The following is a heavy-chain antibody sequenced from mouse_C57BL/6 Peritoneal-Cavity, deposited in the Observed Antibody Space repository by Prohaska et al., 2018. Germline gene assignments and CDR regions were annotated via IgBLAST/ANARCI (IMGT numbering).Heavy chain of an antibody. CDR3: TRGGDGSRYGYFHV. V-gene: IGHV1-15*01. Sequence: QVQLQQSGAELVRPGPSVTLSCKASGYTFTDYEMHWVKQTPVHGLEWIGAIDPETGGTAYNKKFKGKAILTADKSCSTSYMALRSLTSEDSAVYYCTRGGDGSRYGYFHVGGKGTTVTVSS. CDR2: IDPETGGT. CDR1: GYTFTDYE. J-gene: IGHJ1*03. D-gene: IGHD1-1*01.